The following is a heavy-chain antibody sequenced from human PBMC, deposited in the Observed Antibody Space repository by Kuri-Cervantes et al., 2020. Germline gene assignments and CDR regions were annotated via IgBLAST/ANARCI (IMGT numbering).Heavy chain of an antibody. CDR1: GGSVRSGDYC. D-gene: IGHD5-24*01. CDR3: ARDVGMATTSTDGAFDI. V-gene: IGHV4-61*03. CDR2: MSHSGTT. J-gene: IGHJ3*02. Sequence: SETLSLTCTVSGGSVRSGDYCWNWIRQPPGKGLEWIAYMSHSGTTNYNPSLKTRVTISVDTSKNHFSLKLNPLTAADTAVYYCARDVGMATTSTDGAFDIWGQGTMVTVSS.